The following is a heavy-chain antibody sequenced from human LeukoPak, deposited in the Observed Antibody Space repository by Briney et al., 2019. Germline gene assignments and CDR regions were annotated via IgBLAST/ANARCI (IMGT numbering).Heavy chain of an antibody. CDR3: ARDPRWYYDSSGYRPTDAFDI. J-gene: IGHJ3*02. CDR2: IYTSGST. D-gene: IGHD3-22*01. Sequence: SETLSLTCTVSGGSISSYYWSWIRQPAGKGLEWIGRIYTSGSTNYNPSLKSRVTMSVDTSKNQFSLKLSSVTAADTAVYYCARDPRWYYDSSGYRPTDAFDICGQGTMVTVSS. V-gene: IGHV4-4*07. CDR1: GGSISSYY.